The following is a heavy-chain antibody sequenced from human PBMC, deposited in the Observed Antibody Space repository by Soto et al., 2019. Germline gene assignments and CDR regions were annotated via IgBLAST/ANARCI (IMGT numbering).Heavy chain of an antibody. Sequence: QVQLQESGPGLVKPSQTLSLTCTVSGGSISSGGYYWSWIRQHPGKGLEWGAYIYYSGSTYYNPSLKSRVTISVDPSKNQFSLKLSSVTAADTAVYYCARDLYSNYLVRWFDPWGQGTLVTVSS. J-gene: IGHJ5*02. CDR3: ARDLYSNYLVRWFDP. V-gene: IGHV4-31*03. D-gene: IGHD4-4*01. CDR2: IYYSGST. CDR1: GGSISSGGYY.